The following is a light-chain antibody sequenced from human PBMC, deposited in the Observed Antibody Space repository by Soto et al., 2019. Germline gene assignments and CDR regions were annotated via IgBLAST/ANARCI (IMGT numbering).Light chain of an antibody. Sequence: QSVLTQPASVSGSPGQSITISCTGTSSDVGAYNYVSWFQQYPGKAPKLMIYEVSNRPSGVSNRFSASKSGSTASLTISGLQAEDEADYYCSSYTSRTSWVFGGGTQLTVL. J-gene: IGLJ3*02. CDR3: SSYTSRTSWV. V-gene: IGLV2-14*01. CDR1: SSDVGAYNY. CDR2: EVS.